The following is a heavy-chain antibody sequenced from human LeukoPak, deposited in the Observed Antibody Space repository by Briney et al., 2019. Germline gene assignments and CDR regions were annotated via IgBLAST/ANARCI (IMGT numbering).Heavy chain of an antibody. D-gene: IGHD4-17*01. CDR2: IFTSGNT. CDR3: ATSTVTTENSYHYIDV. CDR1: GGSFNSGSYY. V-gene: IGHV4-61*02. Sequence: SQTLSLTCTVSGGSFNSGSYYWSWIRQPAGKGLEWIGRIFTSGNTNYNPSLKSRVTLSVDKSKNQFSLKLNSVTAADTAVYYCATSTVTTENSYHYIDVWGKGTTVTVSS. J-gene: IGHJ6*03.